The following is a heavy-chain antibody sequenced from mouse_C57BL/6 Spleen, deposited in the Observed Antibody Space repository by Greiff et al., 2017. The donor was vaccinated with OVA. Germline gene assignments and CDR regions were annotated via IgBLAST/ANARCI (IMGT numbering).Heavy chain of an antibody. CDR2: ISDGGSYT. V-gene: IGHV5-4*01. CDR3: ARGNYYGSHAMDY. D-gene: IGHD1-1*01. Sequence: DVQLVESGGGLVKPGGSLKLSCAASGFTFSSYAMSWVRQTPEKRLEWVATISDGGSYTYYPDNVKGRFTISRDNAKNNLYLQMSHLKSEDTAMYYCARGNYYGSHAMDYWGQGTSVTVSS. CDR1: GFTFSSYA. J-gene: IGHJ4*01.